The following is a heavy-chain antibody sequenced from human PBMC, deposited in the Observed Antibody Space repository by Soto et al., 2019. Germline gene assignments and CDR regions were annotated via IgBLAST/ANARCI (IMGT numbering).Heavy chain of an antibody. J-gene: IGHJ6*02. CDR2: IDPSDSYT. Sequence: PGESLKISCKGSGYSFTSYWISWVRQMPGKGLEWMGRIDPSDSYTNYSPSFQGHVTISADKSISTAYLQWSSLKATDTAMYYCASRYCRSTSCPRNYYGMDFWGQGTTIAVSS. CDR3: ASRYCRSTSCPRNYYGMDF. V-gene: IGHV5-10-1*01. CDR1: GYSFTSYW. D-gene: IGHD2-2*01.